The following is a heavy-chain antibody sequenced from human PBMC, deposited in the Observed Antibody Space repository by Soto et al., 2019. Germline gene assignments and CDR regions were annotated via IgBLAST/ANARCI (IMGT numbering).Heavy chain of an antibody. V-gene: IGHV2-5*02. Sequence: QITLKESGPTLVKPTQTLTLTCTFSGFSLSTSGVGVGWIRQPPGKALEWLALIYWDDDKRYSPSLKSRLTITKDTSKNQVVLKMTNMDPVDTATYYCAHRPPPILDKYNWFDPWGQGTLVTVSS. CDR3: AHRPPPILDKYNWFDP. J-gene: IGHJ5*02. D-gene: IGHD2-15*01. CDR1: GFSLSTSGVG. CDR2: IYWDDDK.